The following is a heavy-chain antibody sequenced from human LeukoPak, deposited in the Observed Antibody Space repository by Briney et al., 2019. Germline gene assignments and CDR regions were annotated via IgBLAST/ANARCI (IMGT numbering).Heavy chain of an antibody. J-gene: IGHJ5*02. Sequence: EASVKVSCKASGYTFTGYFVHWVRQAPGQGLQWMGWINPNTGGTNYAQKFQGRVTMTRDTSISTAYMELSRLRSDDTAVYYCARDLESSGWIGWFDPWGQGTLVTVSS. D-gene: IGHD6-19*01. CDR3: ARDLESSGWIGWFDP. CDR2: INPNTGGT. V-gene: IGHV1-2*02. CDR1: GYTFTGYF.